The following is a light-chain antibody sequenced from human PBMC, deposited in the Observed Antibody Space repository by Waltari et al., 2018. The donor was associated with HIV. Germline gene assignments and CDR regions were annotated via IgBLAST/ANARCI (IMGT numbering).Light chain of an antibody. CDR2: GNS. CDR1: SSNIGAGYD. Sequence: QSVLTQPPSVSGAPGQRVTISCTGSSSNIGAGYDVHWYQQLPGTAPKLLIYGNSNRPSGGPDRCSGSKSGTSASLSITGLQAEDEADYYCQSYDSSLSGFYVFGTGTKVTVL. J-gene: IGLJ1*01. V-gene: IGLV1-40*01. CDR3: QSYDSSLSGFYV.